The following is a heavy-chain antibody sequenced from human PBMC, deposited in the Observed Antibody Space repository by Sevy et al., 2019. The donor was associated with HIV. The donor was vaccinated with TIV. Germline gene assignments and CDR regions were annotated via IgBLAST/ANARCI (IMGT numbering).Heavy chain of an antibody. D-gene: IGHD3-10*01. CDR3: ASGAYYYASRTENFDY. Sequence: GGSLRLSCAASGFTFSSYGMHWVRQAPGKGLEWVALIWYDGSSKYYADSVKGRFTISRDNSKNTRYLQMNGLRAEDTAVYYCASGAYYYASRTENFDYWGQGTLVTVSS. CDR2: IWYDGSSK. J-gene: IGHJ4*02. V-gene: IGHV3-33*01. CDR1: GFTFSSYG.